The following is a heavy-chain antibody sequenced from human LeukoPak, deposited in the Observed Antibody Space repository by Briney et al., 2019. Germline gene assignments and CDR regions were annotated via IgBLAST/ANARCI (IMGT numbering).Heavy chain of an antibody. CDR2: IYTSGGT. CDR3: ARDGPSDFFDY. D-gene: IGHD3-3*01. V-gene: IGHV4-4*07. J-gene: IGHJ4*02. Sequence: PSETLSLTCTVSGGSISSYYWSWIRQPAGKGLEWIGRIYTSGGTKYNPSLKSRVTISLDESKNQFSLKLSSVTAADTAVYYCARDGPSDFFDYWGQGTLVTVSS. CDR1: GGSISSYY.